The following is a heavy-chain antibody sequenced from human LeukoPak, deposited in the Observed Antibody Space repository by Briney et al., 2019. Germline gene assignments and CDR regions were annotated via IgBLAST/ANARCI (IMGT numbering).Heavy chain of an antibody. CDR2: VSGSGNST. V-gene: IGHV3-23*01. J-gene: IGHJ4*02. D-gene: IGHD3-22*01. CDR1: GFTFSSYA. Sequence: GGSLRLSCAASGFTFSSYAMSWVRQAPGKGLEWVSLVSGSGNSTFYADSVKGRFTISRDNSKNTLVLQLNSLRAEDTAVYYCAKDPTDFDSSGQTYFDYWGQGTLVTVSS. CDR3: AKDPTDFDSSGQTYFDY.